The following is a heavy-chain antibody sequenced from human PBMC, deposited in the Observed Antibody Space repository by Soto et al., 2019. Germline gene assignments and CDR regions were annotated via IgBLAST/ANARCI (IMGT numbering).Heavy chain of an antibody. V-gene: IGHV3-23*01. Sequence: PGGSLRLSCAASGFTFSSYAMSWVRQAPGKGLEWVSAISGSGGSTYYADSVKGRFTISRDNSKNTLYLQMNSLRAEDTAVYYCAKGSVDYYDSSGYDYWGQGTLVTVSS. CDR2: ISGSGGST. CDR3: AKGSVDYYDSSGYDY. CDR1: GFTFSSYA. D-gene: IGHD3-22*01. J-gene: IGHJ4*02.